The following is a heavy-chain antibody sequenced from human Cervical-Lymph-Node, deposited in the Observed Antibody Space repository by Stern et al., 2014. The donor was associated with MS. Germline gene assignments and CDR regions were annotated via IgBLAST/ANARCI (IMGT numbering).Heavy chain of an antibody. V-gene: IGHV3-74*03. D-gene: IGHD3-16*01. Sequence: EVQLEESGGDLVQPGGSLRLSCAASGFIFSSYWMQWVRQAPGKGLVWVSHINSDGSSTTYADSVKGRFTTSRDNAKNTLYLQMDDLRAEDTAVYFCVRDNYGTDYWGQGTLVTVSS. J-gene: IGHJ4*02. CDR2: INSDGSST. CDR3: VRDNYGTDY. CDR1: GFIFSSYW.